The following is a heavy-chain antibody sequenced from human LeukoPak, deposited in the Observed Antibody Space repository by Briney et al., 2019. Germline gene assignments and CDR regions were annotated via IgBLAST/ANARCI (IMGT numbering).Heavy chain of an antibody. CDR1: GFSVSVYG. Sequence: PGGSLRLSCAASGFSVSVYGMHWVRQAPGKGLEWVAFLRSDTNSEHYAVSVKGRFAISRGTSKDTLNLQMRSLRVEDTALYYCARGLRQAGLAPLEFWGQGTQVIVSS. V-gene: IGHV3-30*02. D-gene: IGHD3-10*01. CDR3: ARGLRQAGLAPLEF. CDR2: LRSDTNSE. J-gene: IGHJ4*02.